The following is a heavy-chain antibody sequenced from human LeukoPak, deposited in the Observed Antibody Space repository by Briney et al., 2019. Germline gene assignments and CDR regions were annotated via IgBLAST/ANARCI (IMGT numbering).Heavy chain of an antibody. J-gene: IGHJ4*02. Sequence: GGSLRLSCAASEFTFSSYSMNWVRQAPGKGLEWVSYISSDGSTIYYADSVKGRLTISRDNAKNSLYLQMNSLRVDDTAVYYCARDRGYSTFDYWGQGTLVTVSS. CDR3: ARDRGYSTFDY. CDR2: ISSDGSTI. CDR1: EFTFSSYS. D-gene: IGHD4-23*01. V-gene: IGHV3-48*04.